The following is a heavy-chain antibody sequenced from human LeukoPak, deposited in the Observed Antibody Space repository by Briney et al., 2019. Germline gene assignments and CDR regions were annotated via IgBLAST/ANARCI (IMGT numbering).Heavy chain of an antibody. CDR2: TYYRSKWFY. Sequence: SQTLSLTCAISGDSVSSNSAAWTWIRQSSSRGLEWLGRTYYRSKWFYDYAVSVKSRITINPDTSKNQFSLQLNSVTPEDTAVYYCARRRGFDFFDYWGQGTLVTVSS. CDR1: GDSVSSNSAA. D-gene: IGHD3-3*01. CDR3: ARRRGFDFFDY. J-gene: IGHJ4*02. V-gene: IGHV6-1*01.